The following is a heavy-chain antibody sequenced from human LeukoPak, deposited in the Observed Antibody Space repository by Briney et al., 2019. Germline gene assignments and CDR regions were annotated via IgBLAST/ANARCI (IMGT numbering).Heavy chain of an antibody. CDR3: ARVSSGWSYYFDY. Sequence: SETLSLTCTVSGGSINSYYWSWIRQLAGKGLEWIGRIYSSGATNYNPSLKSRVTMSVDTSKNQFSLKLNSVTAADTAVYFCARVSSGWSYYFDYWGQGTLVTVSS. CDR1: GGSINSYY. D-gene: IGHD6-19*01. J-gene: IGHJ4*02. CDR2: IYSSGAT. V-gene: IGHV4-4*07.